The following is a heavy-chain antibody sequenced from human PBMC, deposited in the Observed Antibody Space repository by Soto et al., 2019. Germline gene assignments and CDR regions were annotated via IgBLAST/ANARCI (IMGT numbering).Heavy chain of an antibody. J-gene: IGHJ6*02. CDR2: MNPNSGNT. D-gene: IGHD3-22*01. CDR3: ARTYYYDSSGSYYYYGMDV. CDR1: GYTFTSYD. Sequence: QVQLVQSGAEVKKPGASVKVSCKASGYTFTSYDINWVRQATGQGLEWMGWMNPNSGNTGYAQKFQGRVTMTRNTSISPAYMELSSLRYEDTAVYYCARTYYYDSSGSYYYYGMDVWGQGTTVTVSS. V-gene: IGHV1-8*01.